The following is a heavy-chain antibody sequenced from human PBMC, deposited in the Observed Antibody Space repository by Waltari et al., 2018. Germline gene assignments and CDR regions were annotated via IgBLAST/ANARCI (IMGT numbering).Heavy chain of an antibody. CDR2: ISSGGQTT. J-gene: IGHJ5*02. CDR1: RVTFNSYA. D-gene: IGHD2-2*01. Sequence: EMQLLESGGGWVQPGGSLRLSCVSSRVTFNSYAMNWVRQAPGKGMEGVSGISSGGQTTYDADAVKGRFTSSRDNSKKTLYLQMESLRAEDTGVYYCAQGLSYCSGTSCFNWFDPWGQGTPVTVSS. CDR3: AQGLSYCSGTSCFNWFDP. V-gene: IGHV3-23*01.